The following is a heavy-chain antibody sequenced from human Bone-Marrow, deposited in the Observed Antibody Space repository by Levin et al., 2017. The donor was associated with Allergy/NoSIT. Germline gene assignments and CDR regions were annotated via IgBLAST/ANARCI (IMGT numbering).Heavy chain of an antibody. CDR2: IYCDDVQ. CDR1: GFSISSTGVG. Sequence: SGPTLVKPTQTLTLTCTFSGFSISSTGVGVGWIRQPPGKALEWLGLIYCDDVQRYTPSLMGRLTITKDTPRNQVVLRMTNLDPVDTATYYCAHLNTDRFDVWGQGTLVTVSS. CDR3: AHLNTDRFDV. J-gene: IGHJ4*02. V-gene: IGHV2-5*02.